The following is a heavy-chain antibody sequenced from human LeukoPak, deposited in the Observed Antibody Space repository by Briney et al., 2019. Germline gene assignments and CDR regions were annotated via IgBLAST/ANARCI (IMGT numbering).Heavy chain of an antibody. Sequence: GGSLRLSCAASGFTFSSYGMSWVRQAPGKGLEWVSAISGSGGSTYYADSVKGRFTISRDNSKNTLYLQMNSLRAEDTAVYYCAKIENPLYYYDSSGYMVYWGQGTLVTVSS. J-gene: IGHJ4*02. D-gene: IGHD3-22*01. CDR1: GFTFSSYG. CDR3: AKIENPLYYYDSSGYMVY. V-gene: IGHV3-23*01. CDR2: ISGSGGST.